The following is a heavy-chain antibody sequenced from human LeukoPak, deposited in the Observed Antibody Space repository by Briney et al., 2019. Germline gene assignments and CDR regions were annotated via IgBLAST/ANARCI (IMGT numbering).Heavy chain of an antibody. J-gene: IGHJ5*02. CDR1: GGSISSSSYY. D-gene: IGHD3-3*01. Sequence: KPSETLSLTCTVSGGSISSSSYYWGWIRQPPGKGLEWIGSIYYSGSTYYNPSLKSRVTISVDTSKNQFSLKLSPVTAADTAVYYCARQGRITIFGVGFDPWGQGTLVTVSS. CDR2: IYYSGST. V-gene: IGHV4-39*01. CDR3: ARQGRITIFGVGFDP.